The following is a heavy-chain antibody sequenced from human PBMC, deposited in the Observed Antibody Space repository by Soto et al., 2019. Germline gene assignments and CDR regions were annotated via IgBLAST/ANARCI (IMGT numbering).Heavy chain of an antibody. CDR3: AKDLEGYCTTTSCYTYFGLDV. CDR1: GFTFSSYV. V-gene: IGHV3-30*18. CDR2: ISYDGSNK. Sequence: VGSLRLSCAASGFTFSSYVMHWVRQAPGKGLEWVAVISYDGSNKYYADSVKGRFTISRDNSKHTLYLQMNSLRPEDTAVYYCAKDLEGYCTTTSCYTYFGLDVWGQGTTVTVSS. D-gene: IGHD2-2*01. J-gene: IGHJ6*02.